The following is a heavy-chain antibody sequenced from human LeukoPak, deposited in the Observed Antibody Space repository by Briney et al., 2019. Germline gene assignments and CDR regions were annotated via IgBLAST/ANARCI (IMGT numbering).Heavy chain of an antibody. J-gene: IGHJ4*02. CDR2: IYHSGST. V-gene: IGHV4-38-2*02. CDR3: AREAYCGGDCYSGFDY. D-gene: IGHD2-21*02. Sequence: PSETLSLTCTVSGYSISSGYYWGWIRQPPGKGLEWIGSIYHSGSTYYNPSLKSRVTISVGTSKNQFSLKLSSVTAADTAVYYCAREAYCGGDCYSGFDYWGQGTLVTVSS. CDR1: GYSISSGYY.